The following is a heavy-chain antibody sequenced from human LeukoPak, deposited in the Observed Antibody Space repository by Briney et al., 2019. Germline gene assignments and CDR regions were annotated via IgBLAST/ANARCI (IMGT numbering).Heavy chain of an antibody. CDR2: ISGSGGST. CDR1: GFTFSSYS. Sequence: PGGSLRLSCAASGFTFSSYSMNWVRQAPGKGLEWVSAISGSGGSTYYADSVKGRFTISRDNSKNTLHLQMNSLRAEDTAVYYCAKDVVSLLWFGELLGNAFDIWGQGTMVTVSS. V-gene: IGHV3-23*01. D-gene: IGHD3-10*01. J-gene: IGHJ3*02. CDR3: AKDVVSLLWFGELLGNAFDI.